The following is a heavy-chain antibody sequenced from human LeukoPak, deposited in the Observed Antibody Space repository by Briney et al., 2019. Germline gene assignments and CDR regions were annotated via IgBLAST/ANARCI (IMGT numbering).Heavy chain of an antibody. J-gene: IGHJ4*02. D-gene: IGHD3-22*01. CDR1: GFTFSSYG. Sequence: GGSLRLSCAASGFTFSSYGMHWVRQAPGKGLEWVAFIRYDGSNKYYADSVKGRFTISRDNSKNTLYLQMNSLRAEDTAVYYCANPNYYDSSGYYSDDYWGQGTLVTVSS. CDR3: ANPNYYDSSGYYSDDY. CDR2: IRYDGSNK. V-gene: IGHV3-30*02.